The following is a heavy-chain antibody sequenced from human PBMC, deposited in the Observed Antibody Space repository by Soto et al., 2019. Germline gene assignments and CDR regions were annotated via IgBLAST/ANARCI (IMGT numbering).Heavy chain of an antibody. V-gene: IGHV3-30*14. CDR3: TRGDTSTWGDH. CDR2: LSYDGTKA. J-gene: IGHJ4*02. D-gene: IGHD1-26*01. Sequence: QVQLVESGGGVVQPGTSLRLSCVASGIAFNTYSMHWVRQAPGAGLELLAVLSYDGTKAYYADSVKGRFSISRDNSKNTLDLQVSGLRNGASAIYYCTRGDTSTWGDHWGQGTRISVYS. CDR1: GIAFNTYS.